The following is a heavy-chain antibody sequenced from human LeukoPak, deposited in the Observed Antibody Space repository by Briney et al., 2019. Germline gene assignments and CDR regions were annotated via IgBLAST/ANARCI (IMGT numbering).Heavy chain of an antibody. CDR1: GGSISSYY. D-gene: IGHD2-21*01. CDR3: ARTERGWRAYWEL. J-gene: IGHJ4*02. CDR2: IYYSGST. Sequence: PSETLSLTCTVSGGSISSYYWSWIRQPPGKGLEWIGYIYYSGSTNYNPSLKSRVTISVDTSKNQFSLKLSSVTAADTAVYYCARTERGWRAYWELWGQGTLVTVSS. V-gene: IGHV4-59*08.